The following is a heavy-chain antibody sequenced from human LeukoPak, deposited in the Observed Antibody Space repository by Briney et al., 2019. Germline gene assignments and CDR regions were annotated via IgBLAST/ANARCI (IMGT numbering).Heavy chain of an antibody. CDR1: GGTFSSYA. CDR3: ARDSTDPGSISYYYGMDV. Sequence: PGASVTVSCKASGGTFSSYAISWVRQALGQGLEWMGGIIPIFGTANYAQKFQGRVTITADESTSTAYMELSSLRSEDTAVYYCARDSTDPGSISYYYGMDVWGQGTTVTVSS. V-gene: IGHV1-69*13. J-gene: IGHJ6*02. CDR2: IIPIFGTA. D-gene: IGHD2-2*01.